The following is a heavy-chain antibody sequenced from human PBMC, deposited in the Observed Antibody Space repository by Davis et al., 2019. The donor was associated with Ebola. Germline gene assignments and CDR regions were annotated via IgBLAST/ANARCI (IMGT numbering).Heavy chain of an antibody. V-gene: IGHV3-11*04. Sequence: GESLKISCAASGFTFSDYYMSWIRQAPGKGLEWVSYISSSGSTIYYADSVKGRFTISRDNAKNSLSLQMNGLRAEDTAFYYCARGPSTGNSFTYWGQGTLVTVSS. CDR3: ARGPSTGNSFTY. J-gene: IGHJ4*02. CDR1: GFTFSDYY. D-gene: IGHD4-23*01. CDR2: ISSSGSTI.